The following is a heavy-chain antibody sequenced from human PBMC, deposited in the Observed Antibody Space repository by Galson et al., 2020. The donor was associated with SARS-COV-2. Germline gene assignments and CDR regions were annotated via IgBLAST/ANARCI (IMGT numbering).Heavy chain of an antibody. CDR2: IYYSGSP. J-gene: IGHJ4*02. V-gene: IGHV4-39*01. CDR3: ARHEAARGRAFDY. D-gene: IGHD5-18*01. Sequence: SETLSLTCTVSGGSTSSSSYYWGWIRQPPGTGLEWIGSIYYSGSPYYNPSPKSRVTISVDTSKHQFSLKLSSVTAADTAVYYCARHEAARGRAFDYWGQGTLVTVSS. CDR1: GGSTSSSSYY.